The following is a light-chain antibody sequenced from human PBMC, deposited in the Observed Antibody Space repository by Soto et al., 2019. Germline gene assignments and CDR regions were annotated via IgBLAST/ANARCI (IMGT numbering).Light chain of an antibody. V-gene: IGLV1-47*01. CDR3: AACDDSLSGHVV. Sequence: QPVLPQPPAASGTPGQRVTISCSGSSSNIGSNYVYWYQQLPGTAPKLLIYRNNQRPSGVPDRFSGSKDGTSASLDISGLRSEDEADYYCAACDDSLSGHVVVGGGTQLTVL. CDR2: RNN. CDR1: SSNIGSNY. J-gene: IGLJ2*01.